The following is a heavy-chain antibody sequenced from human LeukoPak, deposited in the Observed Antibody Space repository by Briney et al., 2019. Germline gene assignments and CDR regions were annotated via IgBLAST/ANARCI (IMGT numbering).Heavy chain of an antibody. Sequence: ASVTVSCKASGYTFTGYYMHWVRQAPGQGLEWMGWINPNSGGTNYAQKFQGRVTMTRDTSISTAYMELSRLRSDDTAVYYCARSSGFGYYYYYYMDVWGKGTTVTISS. CDR1: GYTFTGYY. CDR3: ARSSGFGYYYYYYMDV. D-gene: IGHD6-19*01. CDR2: INPNSGGT. V-gene: IGHV1-2*02. J-gene: IGHJ6*03.